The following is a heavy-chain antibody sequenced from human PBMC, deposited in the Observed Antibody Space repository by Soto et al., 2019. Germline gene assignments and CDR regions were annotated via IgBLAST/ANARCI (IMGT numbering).Heavy chain of an antibody. Sequence: GASVKVSCXASGYTFTSYYMHWVRQAPGQGLEWMGIINPSGGSTSYAQKFQGRVTMTRDTSTSTVYMELSSLRSEDTAVYYCARDRITMVRGVIIYYYYGMDVWGQGTTVTVSS. V-gene: IGHV1-46*01. J-gene: IGHJ6*02. CDR1: GYTFTSYY. D-gene: IGHD3-10*01. CDR3: ARDRITMVRGVIIYYYYGMDV. CDR2: INPSGGST.